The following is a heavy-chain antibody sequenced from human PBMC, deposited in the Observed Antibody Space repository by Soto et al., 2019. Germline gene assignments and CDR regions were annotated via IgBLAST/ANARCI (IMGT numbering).Heavy chain of an antibody. Sequence: GGSLRLSCAASGFPFHTYGMNWLRQAPGKGLERVAMIWNHGTDKYYADAVKGRFTISRDNPENTVYLQMNSLRVEDTAVYYCGRGPGSGVYLSACDIWGQGKMVTVSS. CDR3: GRGPGSGVYLSACDI. V-gene: IGHV3-33*01. D-gene: IGHD2-15*01. CDR1: GFPFHTYG. CDR2: IWNHGTDK. J-gene: IGHJ3*02.